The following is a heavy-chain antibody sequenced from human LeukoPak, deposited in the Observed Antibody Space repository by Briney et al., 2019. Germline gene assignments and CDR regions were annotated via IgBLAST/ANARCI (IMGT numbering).Heavy chain of an antibody. CDR2: IYSGGST. D-gene: IGHD2-21*01. CDR1: GFTFSRNG. Sequence: GGTLRLSCAASGFTFSRNGMTWVRQAPGKGLEWVSVIYSGGSTYYADSVKGRFTISRDNSKNTLYLQMNSLRAEDTAVYYCARGNSNWGQGTLVTVSS. CDR3: ARGNSN. V-gene: IGHV3-53*01. J-gene: IGHJ4*02.